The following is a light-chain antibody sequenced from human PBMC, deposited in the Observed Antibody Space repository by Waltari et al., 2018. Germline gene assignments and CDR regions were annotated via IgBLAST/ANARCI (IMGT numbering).Light chain of an antibody. CDR1: SSDVGRYNL. CDR3: CSYDGGKSLL. V-gene: IGLV2-23*02. J-gene: IGLJ3*02. CDR2: EVT. Sequence: QSALTQPASVSGSPGQSTTLSCTGTSSDVGRYNLVAWYQQHPGKAPKLVIYEVTVRPPAVSFRFSGSRSGNTASLTISGLQAEDESDYYCCSYDGGKSLLFGGGTKLTVL.